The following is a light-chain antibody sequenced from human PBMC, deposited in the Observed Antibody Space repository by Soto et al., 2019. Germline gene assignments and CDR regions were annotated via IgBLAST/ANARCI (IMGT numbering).Light chain of an antibody. V-gene: IGLV1-47*02. CDR3: AAWDDSLTGPV. Sequence: QSALTQPPSASGTPGQKVFISCSGSSSNIGGTNYAYWYQQLPGTAPKLLIYNNNQRPSGVPDRFSGSKSGTSASLAISGLQSEDEADYYCAAWDDSLTGPVFGTGTKVTVL. CDR2: NNN. J-gene: IGLJ1*01. CDR1: SSNIGGTNY.